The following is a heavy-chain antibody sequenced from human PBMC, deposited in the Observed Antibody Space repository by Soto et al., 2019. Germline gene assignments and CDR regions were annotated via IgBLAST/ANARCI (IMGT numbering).Heavy chain of an antibody. D-gene: IGHD4-17*01. V-gene: IGHV1-18*01. CDR2: ISAYNGKT. Sequence: QVQLVQSGAEVKKPGASVKVSCKASGYTFTSYGISWVRQAPGHGLEWMGWISAYNGKTNYAQKRQGRATMPTDTATRTAYMELRRLRSDDTAVYYCTRGTTVETGNYWGQGTLVTVA. CDR3: TRGTTVETGNY. J-gene: IGHJ4*02. CDR1: GYTFTSYG.